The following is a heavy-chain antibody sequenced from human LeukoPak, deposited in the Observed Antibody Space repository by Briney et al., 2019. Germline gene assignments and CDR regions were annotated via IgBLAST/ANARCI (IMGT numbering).Heavy chain of an antibody. V-gene: IGHV4-31*11. CDR2: IYYSGSS. CDR3: ARNRDGYNSFDY. Sequence: SETLSLTCAVSGGSISSGTDYWGWVRQPPGKGLEWIGYIYYSGSSYYNPSLRSRVTISVDTSKNHFSLKLSSVTAADTAVYYCARNRDGYNSFDYWGQGTLVTVSS. CDR1: GGSISSGTDY. D-gene: IGHD5-24*01. J-gene: IGHJ4*02.